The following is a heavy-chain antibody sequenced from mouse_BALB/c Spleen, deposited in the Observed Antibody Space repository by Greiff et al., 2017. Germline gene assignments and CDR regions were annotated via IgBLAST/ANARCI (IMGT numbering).Heavy chain of an antibody. CDR3: ARAYPMGAMDY. J-gene: IGHJ4*01. V-gene: IGHV1-54*01. CDR2: INPGSGGT. D-gene: IGHD6-5*01. Sequence: VKLQESGAELVRPGTSVKVSCKASGYAFTNYLIEWVKQRPGQGLEWIGVINPGSGGTNYNEKFKGKATLTADKSSSTAYMQLSSLTSDDSAVYFCARAYPMGAMDYWGQGTSVTVSS. CDR1: GYAFTNYL.